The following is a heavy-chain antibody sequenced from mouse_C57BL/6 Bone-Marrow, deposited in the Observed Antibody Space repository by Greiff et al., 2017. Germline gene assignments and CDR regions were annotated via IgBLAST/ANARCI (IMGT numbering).Heavy chain of an antibody. V-gene: IGHV14-4*01. CDR1: GFNIKDDY. D-gene: IGHD1-1*01. CDR3: TTGFSTTVVATGAMDY. CDR2: IDPENGDT. J-gene: IGHJ4*01. Sequence: VQLQQSGAELVRPGASVKLSCTASGFNIKDDYMHWVKQRPEQGLEWIGWIDPENGDTEYASKFQGKATITADTSSNTAYLQLSSLTSEDTAVYYCTTGFSTTVVATGAMDYWGQGTSVTVSS.